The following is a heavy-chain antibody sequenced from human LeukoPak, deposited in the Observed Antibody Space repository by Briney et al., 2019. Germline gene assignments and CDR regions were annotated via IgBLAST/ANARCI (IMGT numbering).Heavy chain of an antibody. CDR3: ARDERYDSSGYPFDY. CDR1: GYTFTGYY. Sequence: ASVKVSCKASGYTFTGYYMHWVRQAPGQGLEWMGWINPNSGGTTYAQNFQDRVTMTRDTSISTAYMELSRLRSDDTAVYYCARDERYDSSGYPFDYWGQGTLVTVSS. D-gene: IGHD3-22*01. CDR2: INPNSGGT. V-gene: IGHV1-2*02. J-gene: IGHJ4*02.